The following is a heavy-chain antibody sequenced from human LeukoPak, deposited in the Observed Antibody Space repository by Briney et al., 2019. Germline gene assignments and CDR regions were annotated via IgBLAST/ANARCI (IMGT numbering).Heavy chain of an antibody. D-gene: IGHD3-3*01. V-gene: IGHV3-30*04. CDR3: AKDLGVQWRLPYYSDY. J-gene: IGHJ4*02. CDR1: GFTFSRSA. CDR2: ISYDGSNK. Sequence: PGGSLRLSCAASGFTFSRSAMHWVRQAPGKGLEWVAVISYDGSNKYYADSVKGRFTISRDNSKNTLYLQMNSLRGEDTAVYYCAKDLGVQWRLPYYSDYWGQGTLVTVSS.